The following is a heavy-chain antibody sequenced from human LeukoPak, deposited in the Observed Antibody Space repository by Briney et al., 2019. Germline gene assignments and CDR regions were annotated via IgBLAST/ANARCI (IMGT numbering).Heavy chain of an antibody. D-gene: IGHD2-15*01. Sequence: PWGSLRLSCEASGCSFRTYTMSWVRLAPGKGLEWVSSISCSGDNAFYAYSVKGRFSPSRDNSKNPLLLQMTSLRADDAAIYFCAKSDCSGPTCYSGLDSWGQGTLVTVSS. J-gene: IGHJ4*02. CDR1: GCSFRTYT. CDR3: AKSDCSGPTCYSGLDS. V-gene: IGHV3-23*01. CDR2: ISCSGDNA.